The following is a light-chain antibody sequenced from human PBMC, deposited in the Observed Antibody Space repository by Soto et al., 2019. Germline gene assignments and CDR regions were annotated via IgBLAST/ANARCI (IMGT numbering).Light chain of an antibody. J-gene: IGKJ4*01. CDR2: GAS. Sequence: EMVLTQSPGTLSLSPGERATLSCRASQSVSSSYLAWYQQKPGQAPRLLIYGASSRATGIPDRFTGSGSATDFTLAISRLEPEDFAVYYCHQYGTSPPLTFGGGTKVEIK. CDR1: QSVSSSY. V-gene: IGKV3-20*01. CDR3: HQYGTSPPLT.